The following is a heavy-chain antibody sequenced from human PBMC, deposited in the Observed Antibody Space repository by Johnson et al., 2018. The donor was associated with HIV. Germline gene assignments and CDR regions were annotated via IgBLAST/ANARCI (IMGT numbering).Heavy chain of an antibody. Sequence: VQLVESGGGLVQPGGSLRLSCAASGFTFSSYWMNWVRQAPGKGLEWVANIKEDVSEKYYVDSVRGRFTISRDNAKNSLYLQMNSLRAEDTAVYYCAKGRSPRIQLRTWAFDIWGQGTMVIVSS. V-gene: IGHV3-7*01. CDR1: GFTFSSYW. J-gene: IGHJ3*02. D-gene: IGHD5-18*01. CDR2: IKEDVSEK. CDR3: AKGRSPRIQLRTWAFDI.